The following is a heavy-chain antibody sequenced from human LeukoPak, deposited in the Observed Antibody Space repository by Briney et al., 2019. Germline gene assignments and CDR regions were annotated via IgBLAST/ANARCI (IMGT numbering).Heavy chain of an antibody. Sequence: ASVKVSCKASGYTFTGYYMHWVRQAPGQGLEWMGWINPNSGGTNYAQKFQGRVTMTRDTSISTAYMGLSRLRSDDTAVYYCARDHYCSSTSCYTIFDYWGQGTLVTVSS. D-gene: IGHD2-2*02. J-gene: IGHJ4*02. CDR3: ARDHYCSSTSCYTIFDY. V-gene: IGHV1-2*02. CDR2: INPNSGGT. CDR1: GYTFTGYY.